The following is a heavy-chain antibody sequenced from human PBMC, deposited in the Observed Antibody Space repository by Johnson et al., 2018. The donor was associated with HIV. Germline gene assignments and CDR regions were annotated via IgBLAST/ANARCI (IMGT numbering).Heavy chain of an antibody. CDR1: GFTFSSYG. V-gene: IGHV3-33*06. D-gene: IGHD1-26*01. Sequence: QVQLVESGGGVVQPGRSLRLSCAASGFTFSSYGMHWVRQAPGKGLEWVAVIWYDGSNKYYADSVKGRFTISRDNSKNTLYLQMNSLRAEDTAVYYCAKVGIVGATTGAFDIWGQGTMVTVSS. CDR2: IWYDGSNK. J-gene: IGHJ3*02. CDR3: AKVGIVGATTGAFDI.